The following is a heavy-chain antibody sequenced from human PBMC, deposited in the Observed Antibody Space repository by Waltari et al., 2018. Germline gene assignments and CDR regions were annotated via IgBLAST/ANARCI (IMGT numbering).Heavy chain of an antibody. CDR1: GYTSSGSL. J-gene: IGHJ4*02. CDR2: INLDSDDT. V-gene: IGHV1-2*02. D-gene: IGHD3-9*01. CDR3: ARDFQTGNFFVS. Sequence: QVQLVQSGAEVKEPGASVTVSCRASGYTSSGSLIHWVRQAPGQGLEWMGWINLDSDDTKYGQKFRGRVTVTGDSSITTAYMELRGLRSDDSAMYYCARDFQTGNFFVSWGQGTLVTVSS.